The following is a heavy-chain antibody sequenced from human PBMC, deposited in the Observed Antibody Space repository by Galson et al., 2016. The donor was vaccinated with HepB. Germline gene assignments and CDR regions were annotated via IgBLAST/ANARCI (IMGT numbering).Heavy chain of an antibody. V-gene: IGHV4-59*01. Sequence: LSLTCTVSGGSISNYYWAWIRQPPGKGMECIGYMYYSGTTYYNPSLKSRVTMSVDTSKNQFSLDVRSVTAADTAVYYCAKYTNCSSTSCFTAWFDPWGQGTRVTVSS. CDR1: GGSISNYY. J-gene: IGHJ5*02. D-gene: IGHD2-2*02. CDR2: MYYSGTT. CDR3: AKYTNCSSTSCFTAWFDP.